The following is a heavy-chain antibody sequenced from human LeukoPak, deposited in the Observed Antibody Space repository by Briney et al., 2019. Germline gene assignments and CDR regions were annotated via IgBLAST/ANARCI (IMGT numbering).Heavy chain of an antibody. CDR3: ARDLLGYDAFDF. Sequence: GASVKVSCKASGYTFTNNGINWVRQAPGQGLEWMGWINPYNGYAKYAQNFEGRVTMTTDTSMNSIYMELRSLIPDDTAVYYCARDLLGYDAFDFWGQGTMVTVSS. D-gene: IGHD3-22*01. CDR1: GYTFTNNG. V-gene: IGHV1-18*04. CDR2: INPYNGYA. J-gene: IGHJ3*01.